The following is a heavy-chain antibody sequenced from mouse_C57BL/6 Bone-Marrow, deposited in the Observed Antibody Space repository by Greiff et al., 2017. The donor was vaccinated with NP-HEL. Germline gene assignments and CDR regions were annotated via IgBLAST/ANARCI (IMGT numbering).Heavy chain of an antibody. Sequence: EVKLQESGPGLVKPSQSLSLTCSVTGYSITSGYYWNWIRQFPGNKLEWMGYISYDGSNNYNPSLKNRISITRDTSKNQFFLKLNSVTTEDTATYYCARGTRLGWGTEAMDYWGQGTSVTVSS. J-gene: IGHJ4*01. V-gene: IGHV3-6*01. D-gene: IGHD1-2*01. CDR3: ARGTRLGWGTEAMDY. CDR2: ISYDGSN. CDR1: GYSITSGYY.